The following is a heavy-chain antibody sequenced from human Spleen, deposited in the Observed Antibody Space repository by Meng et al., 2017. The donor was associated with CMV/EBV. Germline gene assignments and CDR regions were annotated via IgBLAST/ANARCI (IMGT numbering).Heavy chain of an antibody. CDR2: IVPTIGAT. CDR1: GGSFRSYA. V-gene: IGHV1-69*04. Sequence: CKASGGSFRSYAIPWVRQAPGQGLEWLGRIVPTIGATNYAQKFQGRVTLTADTSTITAFMELSSLRSEDTAVYYCARQGLGTYIDYWGQGALVTVSS. CDR3: ARQGLGTYIDY. J-gene: IGHJ4*02. D-gene: IGHD7-27*01.